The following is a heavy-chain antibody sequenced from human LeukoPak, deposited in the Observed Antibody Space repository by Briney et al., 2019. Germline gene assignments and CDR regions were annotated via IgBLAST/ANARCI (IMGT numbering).Heavy chain of an antibody. D-gene: IGHD6-6*01. Sequence: SETLSLTCTVSGGSISSGSYYWSWIRQPAGKGLEWIGRIYTSGSTNYNPSLRSRVTMSVDTSKNQFSLKLSSVTAADTAVYYCARSSLRGATDYWGQGTLVTVSS. J-gene: IGHJ4*02. CDR1: GGSISSGSYY. V-gene: IGHV4-61*02. CDR3: ARSSLRGATDY. CDR2: IYTSGST.